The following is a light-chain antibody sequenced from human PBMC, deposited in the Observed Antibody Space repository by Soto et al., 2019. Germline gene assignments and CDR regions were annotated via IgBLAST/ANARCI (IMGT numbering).Light chain of an antibody. CDR3: QQYDILPIT. J-gene: IGKJ4*01. V-gene: IGKV1-33*01. Sequence: DIQMTQSPSSLSASVGDRVTITCQASDDIINSLNWYQQKPGKAPKLLIHDASILQTGVPSRFSGSGSGTDFTFTITSLQPEDIATYYCQQYDILPITFGGGTKVDTK. CDR2: DAS. CDR1: DDIINS.